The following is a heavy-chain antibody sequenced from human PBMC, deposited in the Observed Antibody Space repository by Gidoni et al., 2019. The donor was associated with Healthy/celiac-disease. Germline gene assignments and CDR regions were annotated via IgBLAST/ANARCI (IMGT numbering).Heavy chain of an antibody. Sequence: QVQLVESGGGVVQPGRSLRRSCSASGFTFSSYARHWVRQAPGKGRGWVAVISYDGSNKYYADSVKGRFTISRDNSKNTLYLQMNSLRAEDTAVYYCARSLVVVKDYFDYWGQGTLVTVSS. CDR2: ISYDGSNK. CDR1: GFTFSSYA. D-gene: IGHD2-15*01. J-gene: IGHJ4*02. CDR3: ARSLVVVKDYFDY. V-gene: IGHV3-30-3*01.